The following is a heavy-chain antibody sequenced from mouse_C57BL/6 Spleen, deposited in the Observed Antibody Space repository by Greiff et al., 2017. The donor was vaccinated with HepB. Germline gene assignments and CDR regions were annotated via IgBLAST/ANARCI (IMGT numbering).Heavy chain of an antibody. Sequence: QVQLKESGAELVKPGASVKLSCKASGYTFTEYTIHWVKQRSGQGLEWIGWFYPGSGSIKYNEKFKDKATLTADKSSSTVYMELSRLTSEDTAVYFCARHEEEGYGNYVNYAMDYWGQGTSVTVSS. V-gene: IGHV1-62-2*01. J-gene: IGHJ4*01. CDR1: GYTFTEYT. CDR2: FYPGSGSI. CDR3: ARHEEEGYGNYVNYAMDY. D-gene: IGHD2-1*01.